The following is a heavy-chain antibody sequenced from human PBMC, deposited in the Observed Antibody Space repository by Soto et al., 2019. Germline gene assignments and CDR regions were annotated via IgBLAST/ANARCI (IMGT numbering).Heavy chain of an antibody. V-gene: IGHV4-39*01. J-gene: IGHJ6*02. Sequence: QLQLQESGPGLVKPSETLSLTCTVSGGSISSSSYYWGWIRQPPGKGLEWIGSIYYSGSTYYNPSLKCRVTISVDTSKNQFSLKLSSVTAADTAVYYCARPYCSGGSCYSGMDVWGQGTTVTVSS. D-gene: IGHD2-15*01. CDR2: IYYSGST. CDR3: ARPYCSGGSCYSGMDV. CDR1: GGSISSSSYY.